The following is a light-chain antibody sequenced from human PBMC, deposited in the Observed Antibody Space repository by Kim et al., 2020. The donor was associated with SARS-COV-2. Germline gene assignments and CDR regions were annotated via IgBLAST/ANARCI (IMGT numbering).Light chain of an antibody. CDR2: TAS. CDR1: QNINNW. CDR3: QQYRSYSRT. Sequence: DIQMTQSPSTLSASVGDRVTITCRASQNINNWLAWYQQKPGKAPELLIYTASTLESGVPSRFSGSGSGTEFTLTISSLQPDDFATYFCQQYRSYSRTFGQGTKVEVK. V-gene: IGKV1-5*03. J-gene: IGKJ1*01.